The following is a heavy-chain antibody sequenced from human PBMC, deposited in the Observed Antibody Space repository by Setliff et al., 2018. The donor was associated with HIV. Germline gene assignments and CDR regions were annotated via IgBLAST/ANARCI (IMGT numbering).Heavy chain of an antibody. V-gene: IGHV4-34*01. J-gene: IGHJ1*01. CDR1: GGSISGYY. Sequence: PSETLSLTCIVSGGSISGYYWSWIRQPPGKGLEWIGEINQSGSTNNNPSLKSRVTISVDTSKNQFSLKLSSVTAADTAVYYCARGVSGSYHSPFQHWGQGALVTVSS. CDR2: INQSGST. D-gene: IGHD1-26*01. CDR3: ARGVSGSYHSPFQH.